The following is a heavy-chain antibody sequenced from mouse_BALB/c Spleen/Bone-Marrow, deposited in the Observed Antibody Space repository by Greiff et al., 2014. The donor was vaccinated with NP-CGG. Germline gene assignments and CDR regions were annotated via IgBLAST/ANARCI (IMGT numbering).Heavy chain of an antibody. J-gene: IGHJ3*01. CDR2: IYPGGGYT. D-gene: IGHD3-2*01. Sequence: VQLQQSGAELVRPGTSVKMSCKAAGYTFTNYWIGWIKQRSGHGLEWIGDIYPGGGYTNYNEKFQGKATLTADTSSSTAYMQLSSLTSEDSAIFYCAIRGDISGYGFAYWGQGTLVTVSA. V-gene: IGHV1-63*02. CDR3: AIRGDISGYGFAY. CDR1: GYTFTNYW.